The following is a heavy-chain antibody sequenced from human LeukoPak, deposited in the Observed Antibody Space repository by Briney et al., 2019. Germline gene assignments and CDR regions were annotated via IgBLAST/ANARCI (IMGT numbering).Heavy chain of an antibody. CDR2: IIPIFGTA. Sequence: SVKVSCKASGGTFSSYAISWVRQAPGQGLEWMGGIIPIFGTANYAQKFQGRVTITTDESTSTAYMELSSLRSEDTAVYYCARAKHCSSTSCLNYYMDVWGKGTTVTVSS. V-gene: IGHV1-69*05. D-gene: IGHD2-2*01. CDR1: GGTFSSYA. CDR3: ARAKHCSSTSCLNYYMDV. J-gene: IGHJ6*03.